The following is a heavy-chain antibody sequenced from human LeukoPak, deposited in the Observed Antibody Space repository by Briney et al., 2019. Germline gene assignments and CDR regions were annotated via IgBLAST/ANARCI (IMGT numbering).Heavy chain of an antibody. CDR3: ARLMYSGSYYPDY. CDR1: GGSISSSGHY. D-gene: IGHD1-26*01. CDR2: IYYSGST. Sequence: SETLSLTCTVSGGSISSSGHYWGWIRQPPGQGLEWIGSIYYSGSTYYNSSLKSRVTISVDTSKNQFSLKLSSVTAADTAVYYCARLMYSGSYYPDYWGQGPWSPSPQ. V-gene: IGHV4-39*01. J-gene: IGHJ4*02.